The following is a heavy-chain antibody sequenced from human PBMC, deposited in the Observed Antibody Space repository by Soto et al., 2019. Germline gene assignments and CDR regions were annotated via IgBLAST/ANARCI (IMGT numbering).Heavy chain of an antibody. CDR3: ARLDYGDWFSAFDI. D-gene: IGHD4-17*01. CDR2: ISSNGGST. V-gene: IGHV3-64*01. Sequence: PGGSLRLSCAASGFTFSSYAMHWVRQAPGKGLEYVSAISSNGGSTYYANSVKGRFTISRDNSKNTLYLQMGSLRAEDMAVYYCARLDYGDWFSAFDIWGQGTMVTVSS. CDR1: GFTFSSYA. J-gene: IGHJ3*02.